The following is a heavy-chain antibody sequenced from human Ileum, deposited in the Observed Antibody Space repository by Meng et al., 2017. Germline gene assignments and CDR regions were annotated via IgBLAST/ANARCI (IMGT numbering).Heavy chain of an antibody. CDR3: AKGGYSFGYNDF. D-gene: IGHD5-18*01. J-gene: IGHJ5*01. CDR2: ISDSGGRI. CDR1: GFSFSTYA. Sequence: GESLKISCAASGFSFSTYAMSWIRQAPGKGLGWVSVISDSGGRIFYADSVKGRFIISRDNSKSTVYLQMNSLRAEDTAVYYCAKGGYSFGYNDFWGHGTLVTVSS. V-gene: IGHV3-23*01.